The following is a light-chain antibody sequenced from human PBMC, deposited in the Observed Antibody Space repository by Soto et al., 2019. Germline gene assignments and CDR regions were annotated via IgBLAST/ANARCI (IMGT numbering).Light chain of an antibody. Sequence: DIQITQSPSSLSASVGDRVTITCQASQDIRKYLNWYQQKAGKAPELLIYVASNLKTGVPSRFSGSGSGTDFTLTISSLQTEDIATYYCQQYDDFPLTFGGGTRVEIK. CDR2: VAS. V-gene: IGKV1-33*01. CDR3: QQYDDFPLT. J-gene: IGKJ4*01. CDR1: QDIRKY.